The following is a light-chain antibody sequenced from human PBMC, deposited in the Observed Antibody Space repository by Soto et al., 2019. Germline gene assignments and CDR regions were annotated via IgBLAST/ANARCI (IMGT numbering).Light chain of an antibody. V-gene: IGLV2-14*02. CDR3: SSYTNINTRACV. CDR1: SGFVGSYNR. Sequence: QSALAQPASVSGSPGQSITISCTGTSGFVGSYNRVSWYQQHPGKAPKLIIYEVTDRPSGVSNRFSGSKSGNTASLTISGLQAEDEAEYYCSSYTNINTRACVFGTGTKVTVL. J-gene: IGLJ1*01. CDR2: EVT.